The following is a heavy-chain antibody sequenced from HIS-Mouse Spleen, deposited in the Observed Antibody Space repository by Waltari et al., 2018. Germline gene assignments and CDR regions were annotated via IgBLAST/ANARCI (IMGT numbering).Heavy chain of an antibody. CDR3: ASQSYYDFWSGYAFDI. CDR2: IYSGGST. J-gene: IGHJ3*02. Sequence: EVQLVDTGGGLTQPGGSLRLSCAASGFTVRSHYMSWVRQAPGKGVEWVSVIYSGGSTYYADSVKGRFTISRDNSKNTLYLQMNSLRAEDTAVYYCASQSYYDFWSGYAFDIWGQGTMVTVSS. CDR1: GFTVRSHY. D-gene: IGHD3-3*01. V-gene: IGHV3-53*02.